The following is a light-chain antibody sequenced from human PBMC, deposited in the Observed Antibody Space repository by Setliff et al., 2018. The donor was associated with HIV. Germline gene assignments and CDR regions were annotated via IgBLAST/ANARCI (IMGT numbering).Light chain of an antibody. Sequence: QSALTQPASVSGSPGQSITISCTGTSSDVGGYNYVSWYQHHPGKAPKLMIYDVNKRPSGVSNRFSGSKSGNTASLTISGLQAEDKADYYCSSYTTISTFVFGTGTKVTVL. CDR2: DVN. J-gene: IGLJ1*01. CDR1: SSDVGGYNY. V-gene: IGLV2-14*03. CDR3: SSYTTISTFV.